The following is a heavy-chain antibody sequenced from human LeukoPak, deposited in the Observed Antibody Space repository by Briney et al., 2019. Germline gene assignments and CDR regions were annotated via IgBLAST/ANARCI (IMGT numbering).Heavy chain of an antibody. Sequence: ASVKVSCKASGYSFTGYYMHWVRQAPGQGLEWVGWINPNSGGTNYAQKFQGWVTMTRDTSISTAYMEVSRLRSDDTAVYYCARDRGSSWSYGMDVWGQGTTVTVSS. V-gene: IGHV1-2*04. CDR3: ARDRGSSWSYGMDV. CDR2: INPNSGGT. J-gene: IGHJ6*02. CDR1: GYSFTGYY. D-gene: IGHD6-13*01.